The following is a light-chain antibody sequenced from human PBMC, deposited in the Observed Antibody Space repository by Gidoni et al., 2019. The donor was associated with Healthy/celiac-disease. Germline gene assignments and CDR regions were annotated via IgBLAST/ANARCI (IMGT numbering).Light chain of an antibody. CDR1: SIDVGGYNY. CDR3: SSYTSSSTLEV. Sequence: QSALTQPASVSGSPGQSITIPCTGTSIDVGGYNYVSWYQQHPGKAPKLMIYDVSNRPSGVSNRFSGSKSGNTASLTISGLQAEDEADYYCSSYTSSSTLEVFGGGTKLTVL. J-gene: IGLJ3*02. CDR2: DVS. V-gene: IGLV2-14*01.